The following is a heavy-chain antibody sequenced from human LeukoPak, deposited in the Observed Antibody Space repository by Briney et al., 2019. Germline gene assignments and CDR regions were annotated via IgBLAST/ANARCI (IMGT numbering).Heavy chain of an antibody. V-gene: IGHV1-2*02. D-gene: IGHD1-26*01. CDR3: ARGKAGGSYLPY. CDR2: INPNSGGT. J-gene: IGHJ4*02. CDR1: GYTFTGYY. Sequence: EASVKVSCKASGYTFTGYYMHWVRQAPGQGLEWMGWINPNSGGTNYAQKFQGRVTMTRDTSISTDHMELSRLRSADTAVYYCARGKAGGSYLPYWGQGTLVTVSS.